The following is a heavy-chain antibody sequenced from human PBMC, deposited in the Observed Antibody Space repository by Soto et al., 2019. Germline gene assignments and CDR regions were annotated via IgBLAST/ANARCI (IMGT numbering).Heavy chain of an antibody. Sequence: PSKTQSLTCTVSGVSIRSSSYYWGWIRQTPGKGLEWIETIYFSGKTYYNPSLTSRLTISVYWSKNQFALNLTSVTPVHPAVYSCEKHWSYWGPGTMVT. CDR1: GVSIRSSSYY. V-gene: IGHV4-39*01. CDR3: EKHWSY. CDR2: IYFSGKT. J-gene: IGHJ4*02.